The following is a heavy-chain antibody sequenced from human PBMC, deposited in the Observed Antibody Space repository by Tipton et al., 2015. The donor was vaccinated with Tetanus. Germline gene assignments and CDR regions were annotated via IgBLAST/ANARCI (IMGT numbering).Heavy chain of an antibody. V-gene: IGHV4-4*07. Sequence: TLSLTCTVSGVSISGYYWSWIRQPAGKGLEWIGRVDRSGTTTYNPSLKGRVTMSLDTSKNQFSLKLTSVTAADTAMYYCARGSDIVVVPGVTRADWFDPRGQGTLVTVSS. CDR1: GVSISGYY. CDR3: ARGSDIVVVPGVTRADWFDP. D-gene: IGHD2-2*01. J-gene: IGHJ5*02. CDR2: VDRSGTT.